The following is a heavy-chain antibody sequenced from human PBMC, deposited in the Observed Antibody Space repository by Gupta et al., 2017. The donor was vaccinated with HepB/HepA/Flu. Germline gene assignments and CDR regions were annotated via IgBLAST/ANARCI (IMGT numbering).Heavy chain of an antibody. J-gene: IGHJ6*03. V-gene: IGHV1-69*06. D-gene: IGHD2-2*01. CDR2: IIPIFGTA. Sequence: QVQLVQSGAEVKKPGSSVKVSCKASGGTFSSYAISWVRQAPGQGLEWMGGIIPIFGTANYAQKFQGRVTITADKSTSTAYMELSSLRSEDTAVYYCARDRVVPAREGVLYYYYYMDVWGKGTTVTVSS. CDR1: GGTFSSYA. CDR3: ARDRVVPAREGVLYYYYYMDV.